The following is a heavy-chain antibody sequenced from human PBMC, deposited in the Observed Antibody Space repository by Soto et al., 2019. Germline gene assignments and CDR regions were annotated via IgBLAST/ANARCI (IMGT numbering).Heavy chain of an antibody. D-gene: IGHD6-19*01. CDR2: IYHGGSA. CDR1: GGSFSAYY. V-gene: IGHV4-34*01. CDR3: ERSLAQSRGWHY. J-gene: IGHJ4*02. Sequence: QVQLQQWGAGLLKPSETLSLTCAVYGGSFSAYYWSWIRQPPGKGLEWIGEIYHGGSANYNPSLKSRVTTSLDPSKNQFSLKLNSVTAADTAVYYCERSLAQSRGWHYWGQGTLVTVSS.